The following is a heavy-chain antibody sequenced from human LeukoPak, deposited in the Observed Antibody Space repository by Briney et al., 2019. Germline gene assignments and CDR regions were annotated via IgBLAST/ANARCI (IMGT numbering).Heavy chain of an antibody. D-gene: IGHD5-12*01. J-gene: IGHJ4*02. Sequence: GESCNIPCKGSGYSFTNYWIGWVRQMPGKGLEWMGIIYPGDSDTRYSPSFEGQVTISADKSITTAYLQWSSLKASDTAMYYCARQITDQSSGYDSIDHWGQGTLVTVSS. CDR1: GYSFTNYW. V-gene: IGHV5-51*01. CDR2: IYPGDSDT. CDR3: ARQITDQSSGYDSIDH.